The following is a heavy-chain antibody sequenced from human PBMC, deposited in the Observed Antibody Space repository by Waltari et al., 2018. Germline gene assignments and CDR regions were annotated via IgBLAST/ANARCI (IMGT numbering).Heavy chain of an antibody. CDR2: IYHSGST. D-gene: IGHD4-4*01. J-gene: IGHJ3*02. CDR1: GYSISSGYY. Sequence: QVQLQESGPGLVKPSETLSLTCAVSGYSISSGYYWGWIRQPPGKGLEWIGSIYHSGSTYYNPSLKSRVTISVDTSKNQFSLKLSSVTAADTAVYYCARDPTTILAFDIWGQGTMVTVSS. V-gene: IGHV4-38-2*02. CDR3: ARDPTTILAFDI.